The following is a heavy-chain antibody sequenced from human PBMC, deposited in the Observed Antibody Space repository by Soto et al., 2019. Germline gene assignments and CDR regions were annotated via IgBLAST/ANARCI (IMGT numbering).Heavy chain of an antibody. J-gene: IGHJ4*02. V-gene: IGHV1-69*06. CDR2: IIPIFGTA. Sequence: GASVKVSCKASGGTFSSYAISWVRQAPGQGLEWMGGIIPIFGTANYAQKFQGRVTITADKSTSTAYMELSSLRSEDTAVYYCASLSYDHVWGSSLRYCCPGPLLTVS. D-gene: IGHD3-16*01. CDR3: ASLSYDHVWGSSLRY. CDR1: GGTFSSYA.